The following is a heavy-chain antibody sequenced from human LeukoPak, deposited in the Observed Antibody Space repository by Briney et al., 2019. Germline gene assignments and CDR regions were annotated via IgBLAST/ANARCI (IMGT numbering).Heavy chain of an antibody. V-gene: IGHV3-13*01. Sequence: PGGSLRLSCAASGFTFSSYDMHWVRQATGKGLEWVSAIGTAGDTYYPGSVKGRFTISRENAKNSLYLQMNSLRAKDTAVYYCARGGATGTTHYGMDVWGQGTTVTVSS. CDR3: ARGGATGTTHYGMDV. D-gene: IGHD1-7*01. CDR1: GFTFSSYD. CDR2: IGTAGDT. J-gene: IGHJ6*02.